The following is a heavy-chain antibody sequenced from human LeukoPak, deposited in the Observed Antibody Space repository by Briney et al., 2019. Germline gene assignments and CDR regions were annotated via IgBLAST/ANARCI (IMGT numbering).Heavy chain of an antibody. CDR1: GGTFISYA. Sequence: SVKVSCKASGGTFISYAISWVRQAPGQGLEWMGGIIPIFGTANYAQKFQGRVTITADESTSTAYMELSSLRSEDTAVYYCARDRGGPESEEFDPWGQGTLVTVSS. CDR3: ARDRGGPESEEFDP. V-gene: IGHV1-69*13. CDR2: IIPIFGTA. D-gene: IGHD3-16*01. J-gene: IGHJ5*02.